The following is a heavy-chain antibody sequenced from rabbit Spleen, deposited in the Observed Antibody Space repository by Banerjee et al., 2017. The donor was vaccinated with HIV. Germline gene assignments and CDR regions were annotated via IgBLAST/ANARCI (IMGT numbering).Heavy chain of an antibody. CDR2: IDTGSGSA. J-gene: IGHJ4*01. D-gene: IGHD1-1*01. V-gene: IGHV1S45*01. CDR3: ARAYSAYKYARDL. Sequence: QEHLKESGGGLVQPGGSLKLSCTASGFTLSSYYMNWVRQAPGKGLEWIGCIDTGSGSAYYASWAKGRFTISKTSSTAVTLQMISLTAADTATYFCARAYSAYKYARDLWGPGTLVTVS. CDR1: GFTLSSYYM.